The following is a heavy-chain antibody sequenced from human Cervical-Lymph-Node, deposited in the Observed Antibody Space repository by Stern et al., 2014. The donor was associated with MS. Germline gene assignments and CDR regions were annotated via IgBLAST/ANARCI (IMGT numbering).Heavy chain of an antibody. Sequence: QVQLQESGPGLVKPSQTLSLTCTVSGASISSGTSYWSWIRQPAGGGLEWIGRLHASGATYYNPSLKSRATISGDPSKNQFSLNLNSVTAADTAVYYCARGHWELLGNNYFDSWGQGTLVTVSS. V-gene: IGHV4-61*02. CDR2: LHASGAT. J-gene: IGHJ4*02. CDR1: GASISSGTSY. CDR3: ARGHWELLGNNYFDS. D-gene: IGHD1-26*01.